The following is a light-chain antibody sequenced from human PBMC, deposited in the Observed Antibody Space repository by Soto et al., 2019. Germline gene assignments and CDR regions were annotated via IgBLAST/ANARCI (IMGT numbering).Light chain of an antibody. CDR3: LSFDSSLSVV. J-gene: IGLJ2*01. CDR2: GNT. Sequence: QAVVTQPPSVSGAPGQRVTISCTGSSSNIGAGYDVHWYQQLPGRAPKLLIYGNTNRPSEVPDRFSGSKSGTSASLAITGLQAEDEADYYCLSFDSSLSVVFGGGTQLTVL. CDR1: SSNIGAGYD. V-gene: IGLV1-40*01.